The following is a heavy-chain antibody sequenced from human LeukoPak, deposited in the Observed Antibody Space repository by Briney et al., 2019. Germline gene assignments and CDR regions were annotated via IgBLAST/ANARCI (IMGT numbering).Heavy chain of an antibody. Sequence: SETLSLTCTVSGGSISSYYWSWIRQPPGKGLEWIGYIYYSGSTNYNPSLKSRVTISVDTSKNQFSLKLSSVTAADTAVYYCARIHVLTGYFPLDYWGQGTLVTVSS. D-gene: IGHD3-9*01. J-gene: IGHJ4*02. CDR1: GGSISSYY. V-gene: IGHV4-59*08. CDR2: IYYSGST. CDR3: ARIHVLTGYFPLDY.